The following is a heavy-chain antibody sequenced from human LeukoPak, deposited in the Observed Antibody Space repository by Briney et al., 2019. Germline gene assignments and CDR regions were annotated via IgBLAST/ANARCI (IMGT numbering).Heavy chain of an antibody. CDR3: ARDSYASSSSLFVDY. CDR2: IYYSGST. V-gene: IGHV4-39*07. D-gene: IGHD6-6*01. Sequence: SETLSLTCIVSGGSISSSSYYWGWIRQPPGKGLEWIGSIYYSGSTYYNPSLKSRVTISVDTSKNQFSLKLSSVTAAGTAVYYCARDSYASSSSLFVDYWGQGTLVTVSS. CDR1: GGSISSSSYY. J-gene: IGHJ4*02.